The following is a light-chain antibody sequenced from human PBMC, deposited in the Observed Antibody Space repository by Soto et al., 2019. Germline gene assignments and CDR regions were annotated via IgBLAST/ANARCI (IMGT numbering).Light chain of an antibody. J-gene: IGKJ3*01. CDR1: QDISNY. V-gene: IGKV1-27*01. CDR2: AAS. Sequence: DIQMTQSPSSLSATVGDRVTITCRARQDISNYLAWHQQKPGKVPKLLIYAASTLQPGVPSRFSGSGSGTDFPLTISSLQPEDVATYYCKKYNGAPPETFGPGTKVAIK. CDR3: KKYNGAPPET.